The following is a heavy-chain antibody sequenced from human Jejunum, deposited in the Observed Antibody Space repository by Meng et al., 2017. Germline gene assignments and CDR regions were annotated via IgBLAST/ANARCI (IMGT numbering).Heavy chain of an antibody. Sequence: GGSLRLSCAASGFTFSDYDIDWVRLAPGKGLEWIGRCGNKAQSYTTEYAASVKGRFTMSRDDSKNSVYLQLNSLKNEDTAVYFCARDYWGSSDYWGQGTLVTVSS. J-gene: IGHJ4*02. V-gene: IGHV3-72*01. D-gene: IGHD3-16*01. CDR1: GFTFSDYD. CDR3: ARDYWGSSDY. CDR2: CGNKAQSYTT.